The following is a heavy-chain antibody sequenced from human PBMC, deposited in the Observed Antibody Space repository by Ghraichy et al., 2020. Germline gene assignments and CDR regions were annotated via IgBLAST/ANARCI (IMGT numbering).Heavy chain of an antibody. D-gene: IGHD1-26*01. V-gene: IGHV3-7*01. CDR1: GFTFRRYW. CDR3: ARETSHGDGSPDY. Sequence: GGSLRLSCAASGFTFRRYWMCWVRQAPGKGLEWVANIKVDGGEKYYVDSVEGRFTISRDNAKNSLYLQMNSLRGEDTALYYCARETSHGDGSPDYWGQGTLVTVSS. CDR2: IKVDGGEK. J-gene: IGHJ4*02.